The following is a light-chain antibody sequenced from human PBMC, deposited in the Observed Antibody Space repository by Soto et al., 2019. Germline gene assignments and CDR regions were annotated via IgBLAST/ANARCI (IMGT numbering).Light chain of an antibody. J-gene: IGKJ5*01. CDR1: QSLLHSNGYNY. V-gene: IGKV2-28*01. Sequence: EIALTQSPLSLPVTPGEPASISCRSSQSLLHSNGYNYVDWYLKKPGQSPQLLIYLVSNRASGVPDRFSGSGSGTDFTLKISRVEAEDVGLDDCMQDLQTPLTFGQGTRLEIK. CDR2: LVS. CDR3: MQDLQTPLT.